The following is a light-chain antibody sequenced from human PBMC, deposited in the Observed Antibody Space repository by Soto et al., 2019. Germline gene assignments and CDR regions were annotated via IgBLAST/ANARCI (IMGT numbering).Light chain of an antibody. V-gene: IGKV1-5*01. J-gene: IGKJ2*01. CDR3: QRYDSYYT. CDR2: DAS. CDR1: QRSTSW. Sequence: DIQLTQSPSTLSASVGDRVTITCRASQRSTSWLAWYQQKPGKDPKLLIYDASRLQNGVQARFSGSGTGSEFTLTISSLQTDDVATCYWQRYDSYYTFGQGTKLDIK.